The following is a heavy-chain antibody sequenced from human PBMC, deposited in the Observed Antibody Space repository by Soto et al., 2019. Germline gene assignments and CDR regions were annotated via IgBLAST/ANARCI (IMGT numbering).Heavy chain of an antibody. J-gene: IGHJ4*02. D-gene: IGHD5-12*01. Sequence: SETLSLTCAVYGESFDGYYWSWIRQSPGKGLEWIGEINHSGSTNYNPSLNTRVNISVDTSKNQFSLKLRSVTAADTAVYYCARGSGRWQRFIVYWGQGTPVTVSS. V-gene: IGHV4-34*01. CDR2: INHSGST. CDR3: ARGSGRWQRFIVY. CDR1: GESFDGYY.